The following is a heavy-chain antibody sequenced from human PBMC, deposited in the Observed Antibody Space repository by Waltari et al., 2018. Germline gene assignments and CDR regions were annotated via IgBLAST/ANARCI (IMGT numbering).Heavy chain of an antibody. CDR1: GFTFSSYA. CDR2: ISGSGGST. V-gene: IGHV3-23*04. J-gene: IGHJ2*01. CDR3: AKDRPQAMVSDTGGYFDL. D-gene: IGHD5-18*01. Sequence: EVQLVESGGGLVQPGGSLRLSCAASGFTFSSYAMSWVRQAPGKGLEWVSAISGSGGSTYYADSVKGRFTISRDNSKNTLYLQMNSLRAEDTAVYYCAKDRPQAMVSDTGGYFDLWGRGTLVTVSS.